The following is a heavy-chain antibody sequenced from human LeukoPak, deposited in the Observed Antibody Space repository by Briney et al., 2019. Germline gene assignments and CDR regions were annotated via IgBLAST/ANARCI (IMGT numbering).Heavy chain of an antibody. CDR1: GYSISTGYY. CDR3: AREGGVYCSSTSCRKNWFDP. Sequence: PSETLSLTCTVSGYSISTGYYWDWIRQPPGKGLEWIGTFYHGGSTYYNPSLKSRVTMSVDTSKDQFSLKLSSVTAADTAVYYCAREGGVYCSSTSCRKNWFDPWGQGTLVTVSS. J-gene: IGHJ5*02. V-gene: IGHV4-38-2*02. D-gene: IGHD2-2*01. CDR2: FYHGGST.